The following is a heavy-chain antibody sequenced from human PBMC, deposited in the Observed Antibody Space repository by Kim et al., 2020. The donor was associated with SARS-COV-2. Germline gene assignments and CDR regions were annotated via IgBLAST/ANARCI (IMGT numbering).Heavy chain of an antibody. CDR2: ISSSSSYI. V-gene: IGHV3-21*01. J-gene: IGHJ6*02. D-gene: IGHD3-16*02. CDR3: ARDRVYDYVWGSYRYDYYYYGMDV. CDR1: GFTFSSYS. Sequence: GGSLRLSCAASGFTFSSYSMNWVRQAPGKGLEWVSSISSSSSYIYYADSVKGRFTISRDNAKNSLYLQMNSLRAEDTAVYYCARDRVYDYVWGSYRYDYYYYGMDVWGQGTTVTVSS.